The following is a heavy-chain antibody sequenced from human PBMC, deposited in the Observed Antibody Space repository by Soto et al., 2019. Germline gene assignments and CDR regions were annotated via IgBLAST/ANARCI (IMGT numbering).Heavy chain of an antibody. CDR2: ISGSGGST. Sequence: EVQLLESGGGLVQPGGSLRLSCAASGFTFSSYAMSWVRQAPGQGLEWVSAISGSGGSTYYADSVKGRFTISRDNSKNTLYLQMNSLRAEDTAVYYCAKGYCSSTSCYEFNGYWGQGTLVTVSS. V-gene: IGHV3-23*01. CDR3: AKGYCSSTSCYEFNGY. J-gene: IGHJ4*02. CDR1: GFTFSSYA. D-gene: IGHD2-2*01.